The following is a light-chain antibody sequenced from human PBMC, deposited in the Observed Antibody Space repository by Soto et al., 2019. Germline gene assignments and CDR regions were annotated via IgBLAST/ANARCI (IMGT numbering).Light chain of an antibody. CDR2: GAS. Sequence: EVVLPQSPGTLSLSPWERATRSSGASQSVKSSYLACYRQKPGQAPRLLILGASERVTGIPARFSGSGSGTEFTLSISGLQSDDFAVYYCQQYNTWPWTFGQGTKVDTK. V-gene: IGKV3-15*01. CDR1: QSVKSSY. CDR3: QQYNTWPWT. J-gene: IGKJ1*01.